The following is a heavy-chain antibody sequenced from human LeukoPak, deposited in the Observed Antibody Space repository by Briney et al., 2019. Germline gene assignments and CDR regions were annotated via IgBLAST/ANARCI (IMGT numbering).Heavy chain of an antibody. V-gene: IGHV3-21*01. CDR3: ARESAVEQWLASFDY. D-gene: IGHD6-19*01. J-gene: IGHJ4*02. CDR1: GFTFSSYS. CDR2: ISSSSSSYI. Sequence: PGGSLRLSCAASGFTFSSYSMNWVRQAPGKGLEWVSSISSSSSSYIYYADSVKGRFTISRDNAKNSLYLQMNSLRAEDTAVYFCARESAVEQWLASFDYWGQGTLVTVSS.